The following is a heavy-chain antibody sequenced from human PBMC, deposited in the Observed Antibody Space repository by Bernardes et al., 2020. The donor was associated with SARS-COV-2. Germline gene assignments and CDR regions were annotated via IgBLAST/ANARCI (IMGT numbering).Heavy chain of an antibody. J-gene: IGHJ5*02. CDR1: GFAFATYA. CDR2: LHSSTGSGP. D-gene: IGHD6-19*01. CDR3: ARPTMTVAGTRWFDP. Sequence: GGSLRLSCAASGFAFATYAMAWFRQAPGKGLEWVSSLHSSTGSGPFYADSVQGRFTISRDNSHLYLQMNSLRVEDTAIYYCARPTMTVAGTRWFDPWGQGTLVTVSS. V-gene: IGHV3-23*05.